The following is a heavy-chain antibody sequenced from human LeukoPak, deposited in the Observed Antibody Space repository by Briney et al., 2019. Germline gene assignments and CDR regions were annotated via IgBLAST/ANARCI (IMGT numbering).Heavy chain of an antibody. V-gene: IGHV3-53*01. CDR1: GFTVSSNY. D-gene: IGHD3-22*01. CDR2: IYSGGST. CDR3: ARWDSSGYHKYYFDY. J-gene: IGHJ4*02. Sequence: GSLRLSCAASGFTVSSNYMNWVRQAPGKGLEWASIIYSGGSTYYADSVKGRFTISRDNSKNTLYLQMNSLTAEDTAVYYCARWDSSGYHKYYFDYWGQGTLVTVSS.